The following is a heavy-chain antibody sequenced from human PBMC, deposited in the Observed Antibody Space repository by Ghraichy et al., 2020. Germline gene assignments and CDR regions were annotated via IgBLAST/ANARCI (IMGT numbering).Heavy chain of an antibody. J-gene: IGHJ4*02. CDR1: GGSFSGYY. CDR3: ARGRRIQLWLWAHRFDY. V-gene: IGHV4-34*01. D-gene: IGHD5-18*01. CDR2: INHSGST. Sequence: SETLSLTCAVYGGSFSGYYWSWIRQPPGKGLEWIGEINHSGSTNYNPSLKSRVTISVDTSKNQFSLKLSSVTAADTAVYYCARGRRIQLWLWAHRFDYWGQGTLVTVSS.